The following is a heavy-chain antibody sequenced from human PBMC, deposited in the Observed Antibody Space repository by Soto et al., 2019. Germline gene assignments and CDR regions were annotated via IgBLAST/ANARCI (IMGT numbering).Heavy chain of an antibody. V-gene: IGHV3-53*01. D-gene: IGHD2-2*01. Sequence: EVQLVESGGGLIQPGGSLRLSCAASGFTVSSNYMSWVRQAPGKGLEWVSVIYSGGRTYYADSVKGRFTISRDNSKNTLYLQMTSLRAEDTAVYYCARSTSHSRADAFDIWGQGTMVTVSS. J-gene: IGHJ3*02. CDR3: ARSTSHSRADAFDI. CDR2: IYSGGRT. CDR1: GFTVSSNY.